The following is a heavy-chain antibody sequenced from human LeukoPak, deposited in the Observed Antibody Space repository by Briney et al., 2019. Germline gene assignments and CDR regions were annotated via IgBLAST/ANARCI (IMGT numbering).Heavy chain of an antibody. V-gene: IGHV1-46*04. CDR2: VNPSDGSP. J-gene: IGHJ4*02. CDR1: GYAFTNYY. CDR3: ARVHRLDSSGWH. D-gene: IGHD6-19*01. Sequence: ASVKVSCKASGYAFTNYYIHWVRQAPGQGFEWMGIVNPSDGSPSYAQKLQGRVTMTRDTSTSTVYMELSSLRSEDTAVYYCARVHRLDSSGWHWGQGTLVTVSS.